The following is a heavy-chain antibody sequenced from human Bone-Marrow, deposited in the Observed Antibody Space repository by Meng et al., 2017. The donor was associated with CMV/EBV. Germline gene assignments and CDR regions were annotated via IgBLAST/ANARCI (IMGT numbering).Heavy chain of an antibody. J-gene: IGHJ4*02. CDR3: VRVTPPQAPL. CDR1: GFSISNYW. Sequence: GESLKISCAASGFSISNYWMSWVRQAPGKGLEWVANIKQDGSEKYYVDSVKGRFTISRDNAKNSLYLQMNSLRAEDTAVYYCVRVTPPQAPLWGQGTLVTVSS. CDR2: IKQDGSEK. V-gene: IGHV3-7*01.